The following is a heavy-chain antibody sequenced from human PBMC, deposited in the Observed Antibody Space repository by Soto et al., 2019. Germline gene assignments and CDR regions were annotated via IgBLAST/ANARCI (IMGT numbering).Heavy chain of an antibody. D-gene: IGHD3-16*01. CDR1: GYTFTSYG. J-gene: IGHJ3*02. CDR3: ALMITFGGVPGAAFDI. CDR2: ISAYNGNT. Sequence: QVQLVQSGAEVKKPGASVKVSCKASGYTFTSYGISWVRQAPGQGLEWMGWISAYNGNTNYAQKLQGRVTMTTDTSTSTAYMELRSLRSDDTAVYFCALMITFGGVPGAAFDIWGQGTMVTVSS. V-gene: IGHV1-18*01.